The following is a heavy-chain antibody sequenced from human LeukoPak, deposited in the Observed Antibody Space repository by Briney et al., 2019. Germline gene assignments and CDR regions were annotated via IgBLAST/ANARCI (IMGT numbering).Heavy chain of an antibody. J-gene: IGHJ6*02. CDR2: IYPSGST. CDR3: ARGLYSGSYYFDYYYYGMDV. D-gene: IGHD1-26*01. Sequence: PSETLSLTCAVSGGSISSSNWWSWVRQPPGKGLEWIGEIYPSGSTNYNPSLKSRVTISVDKSKNQFSLRLSSVTAADTAVYYCARGLYSGSYYFDYYYYGMDVWGQGTTVTVSS. V-gene: IGHV4-4*02. CDR1: GGSISSSNW.